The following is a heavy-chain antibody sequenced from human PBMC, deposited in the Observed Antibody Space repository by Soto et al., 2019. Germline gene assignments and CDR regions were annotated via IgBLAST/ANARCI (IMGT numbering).Heavy chain of an antibody. J-gene: IGHJ6*02. CDR2: INSDGSST. Sequence: PGGSLRLSCAASGFTFSSYWMHWVRQAPGKGLVWVSRINSDGSSTSYADSVKGRFTISRDNAKNTLYLQMNSLRAEDTAVYYCARVSAAGPYYYGMDVWGQGTTVTVSS. V-gene: IGHV3-74*01. CDR3: ARVSAAGPYYYGMDV. CDR1: GFTFSSYW. D-gene: IGHD6-13*01.